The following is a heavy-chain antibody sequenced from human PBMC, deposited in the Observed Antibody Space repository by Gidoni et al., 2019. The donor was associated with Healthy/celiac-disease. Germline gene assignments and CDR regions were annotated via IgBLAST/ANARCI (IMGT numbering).Heavy chain of an antibody. Sequence: EVQLLESGGGLVQPGGYLRLSCAASGFTFSSDARRCVRQDAGKGLECFSAVSGSGGRPYYADSVKGRCTISRDNSKNTLYLQMNSLRAEDTAVYYCANSFGWGQGTLVTVSS. CDR1: GFTFSSDA. V-gene: IGHV3-23*01. CDR3: ANSFG. J-gene: IGHJ4*02. D-gene: IGHD3-10*01. CDR2: VSGSGGRP.